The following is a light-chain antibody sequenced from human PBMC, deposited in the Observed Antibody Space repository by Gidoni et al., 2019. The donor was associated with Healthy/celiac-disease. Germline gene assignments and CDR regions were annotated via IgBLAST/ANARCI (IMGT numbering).Light chain of an antibody. J-gene: IGKJ1*01. V-gene: IGKV3-11*01. CDR1: QSVSSY. CDR3: QQRSNWQT. CDR2: DAS. Sequence: EIVLTQSPATLSLSPGERATLSCRASQSVSSYLAWYQQKPGQAPRLLIYDASNRATGIPARFSGSGSGTDFTLTISSQEPEDFAVYYCQQRSNWQTFGQGTKVEIK.